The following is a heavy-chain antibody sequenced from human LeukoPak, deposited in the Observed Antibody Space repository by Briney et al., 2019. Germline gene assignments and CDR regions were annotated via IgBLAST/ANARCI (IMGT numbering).Heavy chain of an antibody. Sequence: ASVKVSCTASGYTFTSYYMHWVRQAPGQGLEWMGIINPSGGSTSYAQKFQGRVTMTRDTSTSTVYMELSSLRSEDTAVYYCARGGYSYGSYDSSGYYPDYWGQGTLVTVSS. CDR1: GYTFTSYY. V-gene: IGHV1-46*01. J-gene: IGHJ4*02. CDR2: INPSGGST. D-gene: IGHD3-22*01. CDR3: ARGGYSYGSYDSSGYYPDY.